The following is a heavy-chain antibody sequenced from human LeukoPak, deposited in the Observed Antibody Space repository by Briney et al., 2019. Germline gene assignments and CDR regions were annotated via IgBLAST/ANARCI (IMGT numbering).Heavy chain of an antibody. CDR3: ARDPSRDGYNYDY. CDR2: IYYSGST. Sequence: SQTLSLTCTVSGGSISRGDYYWSWIRQPPGRGLEGIGYIYYSGSTYFSPSLKRPVTISVQPSKIQVSLKLSSVTAADTAVYHCARDPSRDGYNYDYWGKGTLVTVSS. CDR1: GGSISRGDYY. D-gene: IGHD5-24*01. V-gene: IGHV4-30-4*01. J-gene: IGHJ4*02.